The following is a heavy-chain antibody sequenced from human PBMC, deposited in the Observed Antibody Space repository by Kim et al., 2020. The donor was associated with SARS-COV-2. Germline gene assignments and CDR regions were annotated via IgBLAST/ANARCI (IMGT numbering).Heavy chain of an antibody. Sequence: ASVKVSCKASGYSFTGYYIHWVRQAPGQGLEWMGRINPISGGTNYAQKFQGRVTMTRDTSITTAYMELSSLRSDDTVVYYCARGGYSDTRGSNDAFDIWGQGTKVTVS. CDR1: GYSFTGYY. CDR3: ARGGYSDTRGSNDAFDI. J-gene: IGHJ3*02. CDR2: INPISGGT. D-gene: IGHD5-18*01. V-gene: IGHV1-2*05.